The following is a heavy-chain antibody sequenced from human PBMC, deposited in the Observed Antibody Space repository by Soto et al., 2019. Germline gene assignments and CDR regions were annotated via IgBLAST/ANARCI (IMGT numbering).Heavy chain of an antibody. CDR3: ATFNDYGGDFDY. CDR2: FDPEDGET. CDR1: GYTLTELS. V-gene: IGHV1-24*01. J-gene: IGHJ4*02. Sequence: VSCKVSGYTLTELSMHWVRQAPGKGLEWMGGFDPEDGETIYAQKFQGRVTMTEDTSTDTAYMELSSLRSEDTAVYYCATFNDYGGDFDYWGQGTLVTVSS. D-gene: IGHD4-17*01.